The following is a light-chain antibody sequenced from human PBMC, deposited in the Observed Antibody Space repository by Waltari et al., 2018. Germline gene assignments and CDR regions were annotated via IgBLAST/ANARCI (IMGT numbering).Light chain of an antibody. CDR2: RNN. CDR1: SPNTGSIY. V-gene: IGLV1-47*01. Sequence: QSVLTQPPSASGTPGQRVTISCSGRSPNTGSIYLYWYQPLPGTPPKLLFYRNNQRPSGVPDRFSGSKSGTSASLAISGLRSEDEADYYCAAWDDSLSGRVVFGGGTKLTVL. J-gene: IGLJ2*01. CDR3: AAWDDSLSGRVV.